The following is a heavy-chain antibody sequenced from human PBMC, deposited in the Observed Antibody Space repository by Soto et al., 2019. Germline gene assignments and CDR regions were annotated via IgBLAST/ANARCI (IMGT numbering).Heavy chain of an antibody. V-gene: IGHV3-30*18. D-gene: IGHD4-17*01. CDR2: ISYDGSNK. J-gene: IGHJ4*02. CDR1: GFTFSSYG. CDR3: AKDIGYGDPIDY. Sequence: GGSLRLSCAASGFTFSSYGMHWVRQAPGKGLEWVAVISYDGSNKYYADSVKGRFTISRDNSKNTLYLQMNSLRAEDTAVYYCAKDIGYGDPIDYWGQGTLVTVSS.